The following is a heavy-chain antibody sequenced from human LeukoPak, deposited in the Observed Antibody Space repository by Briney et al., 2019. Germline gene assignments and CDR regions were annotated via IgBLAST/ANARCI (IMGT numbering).Heavy chain of an antibody. D-gene: IGHD3-22*01. CDR1: GYTFSSNA. Sequence: ASVKVSCKASGYTFSSNAIHWVRQAPGQRLEWMGWINAGNGDAKYSQKFQGRVTITRDTSASTAYMELSSLRSEDTAVYYCARSTSLGRYYDISVYDSAGRWFDPWGQGPMVTVSS. V-gene: IGHV1-3*01. CDR3: ARSTSLGRYYDISVYDSAGRWFDP. CDR2: INAGNGDA. J-gene: IGHJ5*02.